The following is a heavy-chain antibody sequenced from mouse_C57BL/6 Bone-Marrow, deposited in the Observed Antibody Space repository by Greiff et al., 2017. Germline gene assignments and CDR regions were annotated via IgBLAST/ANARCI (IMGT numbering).Heavy chain of an antibody. Sequence: VQLQQPGAELVKPGASVKLSCKASGYTFTSYWMHWVKQRPGQGLEWIGMIHPNSGSTNYNEKFKSKATLTVDKSSSTAYMQLSSLSSEDSAVYYCARRGPAYYYGSSYGYYARNNWGQVSSVAVSS. J-gene: IGHJ4*01. CDR1: GYTFTSYW. CDR3: ARRGPAYYYGSSYGYYARNN. D-gene: IGHD1-1*01. CDR2: IHPNSGST. V-gene: IGHV1-64*01.